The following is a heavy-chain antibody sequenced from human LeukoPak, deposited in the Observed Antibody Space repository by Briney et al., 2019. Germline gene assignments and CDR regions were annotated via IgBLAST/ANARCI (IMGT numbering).Heavy chain of an antibody. Sequence: GGSLRLSCAASGFTFSGYSMSWVRQAPGKGLEWVSSISTTSRYTYYADSVKARFTVSRDNAKNSLYLQMNSLRAEDTAVYYCARGNSDYDHDYWGQGTLVTVSS. CDR2: ISTTSRYT. CDR3: ARGNSDYDHDY. D-gene: IGHD5-12*01. J-gene: IGHJ4*02. CDR1: GFTFSGYS. V-gene: IGHV3-21*01.